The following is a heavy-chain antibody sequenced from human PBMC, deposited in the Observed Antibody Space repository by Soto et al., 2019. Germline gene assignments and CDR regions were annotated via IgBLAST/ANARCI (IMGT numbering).Heavy chain of an antibody. CDR1: GGTFSSYA. V-gene: IGHV1-69*01. D-gene: IGHD6-6*01. CDR3: ARGNRYSSSSSYYSYGMDV. CDR2: IIPIFGTA. Sequence: QVQLVQSGAEVKKPGSSVKVSCKASGGTFSSYAISWVRQAPGQGLEWMGGIIPIFGTANYAQKFQGRVTITADESTSTAYIELSSLRSEDTAVYYCARGNRYSSSSSYYSYGMDVWGQGTTVTVSS. J-gene: IGHJ6*02.